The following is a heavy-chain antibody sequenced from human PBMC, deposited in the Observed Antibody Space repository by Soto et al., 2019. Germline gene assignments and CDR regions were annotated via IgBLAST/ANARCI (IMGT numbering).Heavy chain of an antibody. D-gene: IGHD6-19*01. CDR3: ARRGRGGVAGFRWFDP. CDR1: GYSISSGYY. V-gene: IGHV4-38-2*01. CDR2: INHSGST. Sequence: PSETLSLTCAVSGYSISSGYYWGWIRQPPGKGLEWIGEINHSGSTNYNPSLKSRVTISVDTSKNQFSLKLSSVTAADTAVYYCARRGRGGVAGFRWFDPWGQGTLVTVSS. J-gene: IGHJ5*02.